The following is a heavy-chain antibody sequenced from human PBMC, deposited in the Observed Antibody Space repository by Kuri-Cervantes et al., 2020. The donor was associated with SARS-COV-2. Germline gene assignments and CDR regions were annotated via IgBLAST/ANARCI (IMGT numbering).Heavy chain of an antibody. J-gene: IGHJ6*03. CDR3: ARGMDGYCSSTSCLRRGGNYYYYMDV. CDR2: INHSGST. CDR1: GGSFSGYY. V-gene: IGHV4-34*01. Sequence: SETLSLTCAVYGGSFSGYYWSWIRQPPGKGLEWIGEINHSGSTNYNPSLKSRVTISVDTSKNQFSLKLSSVTAADTAVYYCARGMDGYCSSTSCLRRGGNYYYYMDVWGKGTTVTVSS. D-gene: IGHD2-2*01.